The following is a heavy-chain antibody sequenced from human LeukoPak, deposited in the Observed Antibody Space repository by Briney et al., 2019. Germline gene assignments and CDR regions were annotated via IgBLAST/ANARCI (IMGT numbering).Heavy chain of an antibody. CDR3: ARDRRIQLWLRVYGSDYYMDV. J-gene: IGHJ6*03. Sequence: GGSLRLSCAASGFTFSSYAMHWVRQAPGKGLEWVANIKQDGSEKYYVDSVKGRFTISRDNAKNSLYLQMNSLRAEDTAVYYCARDRRIQLWLRVYGSDYYMDVWGKGTTVTISS. CDR1: GFTFSSYA. D-gene: IGHD5-18*01. CDR2: IKQDGSEK. V-gene: IGHV3-7*01.